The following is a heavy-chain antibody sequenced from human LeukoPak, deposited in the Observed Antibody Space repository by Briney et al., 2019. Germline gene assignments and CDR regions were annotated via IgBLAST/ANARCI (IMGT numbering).Heavy chain of an antibody. Sequence: SETLSLTCAVYGWSFSGYYWSWIRQPPGKGLEWIGEINHSGSTNYNPSLKSRVTISVDTSKNQFSLKLSSVTAADTAVYYCARVVSIAAAGSSYFDYWGQGTLVTVSS. CDR3: ARVVSIAAAGSSYFDY. CDR1: GWSFSGYY. J-gene: IGHJ4*02. V-gene: IGHV4-34*01. D-gene: IGHD6-13*01. CDR2: INHSGST.